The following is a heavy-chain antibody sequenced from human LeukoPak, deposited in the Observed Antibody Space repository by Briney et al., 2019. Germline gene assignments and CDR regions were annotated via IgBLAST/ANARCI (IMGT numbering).Heavy chain of an antibody. V-gene: IGHV3-30-3*01. CDR3: AKTAPYSSSRPFFDS. CDR2: ISYDGSNK. D-gene: IGHD6-6*01. CDR1: GFTFSSNA. Sequence: GGSLRLSCAASGFTFSSNAMHWVRQAPGKGLEWVAVISYDGSNKYYADSVKGRFTISRDNPKSTLYLQMNSLRAEDTAIYYCAKTAPYSSSRPFFDSWGQGTLVSVSS. J-gene: IGHJ4*02.